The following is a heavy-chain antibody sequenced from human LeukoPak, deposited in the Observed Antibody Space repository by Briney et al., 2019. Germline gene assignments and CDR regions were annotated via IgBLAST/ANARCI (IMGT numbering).Heavy chain of an antibody. D-gene: IGHD6-13*01. V-gene: IGHV4-39*07. J-gene: IGHJ5*02. CDR3: ARDLAYSSSWYNWFDP. CDR1: GGSISSSSYY. Sequence: PSETLSLTCTVSGGSISSSSYYWGWIRQPPGKGLEWIGSIYYSGSTYYNPSLKSRVTISVDTSKNQFSLKLSSVTAADTAVYYCARDLAYSSSWYNWFDPWGQGTLVTVSS. CDR2: IYYSGST.